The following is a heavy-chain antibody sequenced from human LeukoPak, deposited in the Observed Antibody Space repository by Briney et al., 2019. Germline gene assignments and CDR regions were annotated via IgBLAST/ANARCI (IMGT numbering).Heavy chain of an antibody. CDR1: GFTFSSYW. CDR3: ARPAYPRHDSSGYYLE. CDR2: IKEDGSEK. Sequence: GGSLRLSCAASGFTFSSYWMSWVRQAPGKGLEWAANIKEDGSEKYYMDSVKGRFTISRDNAKNSLYLQMNSLRAEDTAVYYCARPAYPRHDSSGYYLEWGQGTLVTVSS. J-gene: IGHJ4*02. D-gene: IGHD3-22*01. V-gene: IGHV3-7*01.